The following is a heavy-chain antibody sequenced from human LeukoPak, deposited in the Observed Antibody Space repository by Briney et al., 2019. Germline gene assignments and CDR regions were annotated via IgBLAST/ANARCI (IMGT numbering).Heavy chain of an antibody. CDR2: ILASGSPT. CDR3: AKDLRPDGVDNFDH. J-gene: IGHJ4*02. Sequence: GGSLRLSCAASGFNFNSYTMNWVRQAPGKGLQWVANILASGSPTYYADSVKGRFIISRDNSKNTVYLQMKSLRVEDTAIYYCAKDLRPDGVDNFDHWGQGILVTVSS. D-gene: IGHD2-8*01. CDR1: GFNFNSYT. V-gene: IGHV3-23*01.